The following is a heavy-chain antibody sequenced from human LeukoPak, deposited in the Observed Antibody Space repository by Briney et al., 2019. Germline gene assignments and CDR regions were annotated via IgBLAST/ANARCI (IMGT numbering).Heavy chain of an antibody. D-gene: IGHD3-22*01. V-gene: IGHV4-34*01. CDR1: GGSFGGYY. J-gene: IGHJ4*02. CDR2: INHSGST. CDR3: ATSVVARSWDDY. Sequence: PSETLSLTCAVYGGSFGGYYWSWIRQPPGKGLEWIGEINHSGSTNYNPSLKSRVTISVDTSKNQFSLKLSSVTAADTAVYYCATSVVARSWDDYWGQGTLVTVSS.